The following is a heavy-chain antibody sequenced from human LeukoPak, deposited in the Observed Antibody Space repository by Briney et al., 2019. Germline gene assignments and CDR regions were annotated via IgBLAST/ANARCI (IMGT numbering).Heavy chain of an antibody. CDR1: GFTLSDHY. Sequence: GGSLRLSCAASGFTLSDHYMDWVRQAPGKGLEWVGRSRNKANSYTTEYAASVTGRFTIARDDSENSLYLQMNSLKTEDTAVYYCARGDCSGYSNYWGQGTLVTVSS. CDR2: SRNKANSYTT. J-gene: IGHJ4*02. D-gene: IGHD3-22*01. V-gene: IGHV3-72*01. CDR3: ARGDCSGYSNY.